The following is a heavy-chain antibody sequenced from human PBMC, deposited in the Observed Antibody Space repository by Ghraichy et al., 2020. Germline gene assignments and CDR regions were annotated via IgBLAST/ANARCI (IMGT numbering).Heavy chain of an antibody. J-gene: IGHJ6*02. CDR1: GGSISSGGYY. CDR2: IYYSGST. Sequence: SCTVSGGSISSGGYYWSWIRQHPGKGLEWIGYIYYSGSTYYNPSLKSRVTISVDTSKNQFSLKLSSVTAADTAVYYCARDRLPIVVVPAARGPYGMDVWGQGTTVTVSS. V-gene: IGHV4-31*03. CDR3: ARDRLPIVVVPAARGPYGMDV. D-gene: IGHD2-2*01.